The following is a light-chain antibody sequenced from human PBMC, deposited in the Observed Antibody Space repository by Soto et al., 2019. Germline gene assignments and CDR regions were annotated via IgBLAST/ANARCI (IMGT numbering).Light chain of an antibody. CDR2: QIS. Sequence: DIVMTQTPLSSPVTLGQPASISCRSSQSLVHRDGNTYLSWLHQRPGQPPRLLIYQISNRLSGVPDRFSGSGAVTDFTLKISRVEPEDVGVYYCMQATELSRTFGQGTKVEIK. CDR1: QSLVHRDGNTY. V-gene: IGKV2-24*01. CDR3: MQATELSRT. J-gene: IGKJ1*01.